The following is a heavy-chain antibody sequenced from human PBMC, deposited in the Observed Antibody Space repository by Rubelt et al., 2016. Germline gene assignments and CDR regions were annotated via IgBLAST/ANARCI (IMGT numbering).Heavy chain of an antibody. Sequence: QLQLQESGPGLVKPSETLSLTCTVSGGSISSSSYYWGWIRQPPGKGLEWIGSIYYSGSTYYNPSLKSRVTISVDTSKNQCSLKLSSVTAADTAVYYCASRRWPAQGSDYFDYWGQGTLVTVSS. CDR3: ASRRWPAQGSDYFDY. CDR1: GGSISSSSYY. CDR2: IYYSGST. D-gene: IGHD5-24*01. J-gene: IGHJ4*02. V-gene: IGHV4-39*01.